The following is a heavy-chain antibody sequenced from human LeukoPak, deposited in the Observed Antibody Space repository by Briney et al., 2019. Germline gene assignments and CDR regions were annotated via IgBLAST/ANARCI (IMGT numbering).Heavy chain of an antibody. CDR3: TRGAMSTVIPIDY. D-gene: IGHD4-17*01. CDR1: GFTFGDYA. J-gene: IGHJ4*02. V-gene: IGHV3-49*03. Sequence: GGSLRLSCTASGFTFGDYAMSWFRQAPGKGLEWVGFMRSKAYGGTTEYAASVKGRFTISRDEYKSIAYLQMNSLKTEDTAVYYCTRGAMSTVIPIDYWGQGTLVTVSS. CDR2: MRSKAYGGTT.